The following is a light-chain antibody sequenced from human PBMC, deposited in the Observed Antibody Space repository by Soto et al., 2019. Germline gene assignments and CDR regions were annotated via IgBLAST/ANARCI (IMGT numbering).Light chain of an antibody. Sequence: QSALTQPASVSGSPGQSGTISCTGTSSDFGSYNLVSWYQQHPGKAPKLMIYEGSKRPPGVSNRFSGSKSGNTASLTISGLQAEDEADYYCCSYAGSSTPYVFGTGTKVTVL. V-gene: IGLV2-23*01. CDR1: SSDFGSYNL. CDR3: CSYAGSSTPYV. J-gene: IGLJ1*01. CDR2: EGS.